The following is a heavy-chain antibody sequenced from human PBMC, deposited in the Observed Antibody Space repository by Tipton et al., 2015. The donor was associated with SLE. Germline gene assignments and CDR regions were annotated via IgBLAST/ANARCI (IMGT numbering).Heavy chain of an antibody. Sequence: SLRLSYAASGFTFSSYEMNWVRQAPGKGLEWVSYISSSGSTIYYADSVKGRFTISRDNAKNSLYLQMNSLRAEDTAVYYCAREDATISGYFDYWGQGTLVTVSS. CDR1: GFTFSSYE. CDR3: AREDATISGYFDY. J-gene: IGHJ4*02. D-gene: IGHD4/OR15-4a*01. CDR2: ISSSGSTI. V-gene: IGHV3-48*03.